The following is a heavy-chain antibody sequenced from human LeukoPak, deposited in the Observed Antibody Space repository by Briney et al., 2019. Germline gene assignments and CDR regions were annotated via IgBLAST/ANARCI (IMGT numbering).Heavy chain of an antibody. D-gene: IGHD5-18*01. CDR1: GYTFIDYY. Sequence: GASVKVSCKTSGYTFIDYYIHWVRQAPGQGLEWMGIINPRGGSTSYAQKFQGRVTMTRDMSTSTVYMELSSLRSEDTAVYYCARTWIHEAYNWFDPWGQGTLVTVSS. J-gene: IGHJ5*02. V-gene: IGHV1-46*01. CDR3: ARTWIHEAYNWFDP. CDR2: INPRGGST.